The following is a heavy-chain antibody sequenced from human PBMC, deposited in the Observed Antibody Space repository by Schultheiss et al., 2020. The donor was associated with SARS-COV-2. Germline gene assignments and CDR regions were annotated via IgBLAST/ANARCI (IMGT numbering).Heavy chain of an antibody. J-gene: IGHJ4*02. V-gene: IGHV3-30*18. CDR1: GFTFSSYG. D-gene: IGHD5-12*01. CDR2: ISYDGSNK. CDR3: AKDLPPRGYSGSDY. Sequence: GGSLRLSCAASGFTFSSYGMHWVRQAPGKGLEWVAVISYDGSNKYYADSVKGRFTISRDNSKNTLYLQMNSLRAEDTAVYYCAKDLPPRGYSGSDYWGQGTLVTV.